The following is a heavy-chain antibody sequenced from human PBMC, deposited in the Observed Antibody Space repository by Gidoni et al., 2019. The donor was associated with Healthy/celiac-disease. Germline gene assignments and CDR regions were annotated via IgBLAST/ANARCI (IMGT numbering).Heavy chain of an antibody. CDR3: AHRPRGGGSFDY. V-gene: IGHV2-5*02. CDR2: IFWADET. Sequence: QITLKESGPTLVKPTQTLTLTCTFSGFSLSTSGVGVGWIRQPPGKALEWLALIFWADETRSSPSLKSRLTIPKDPSNNLFVLTMPNMDPVDTATYSFAHRPRGGGSFDYWGQGTLVTVSS. D-gene: IGHD3-16*01. CDR1: GFSLSTSGVG. J-gene: IGHJ4*02.